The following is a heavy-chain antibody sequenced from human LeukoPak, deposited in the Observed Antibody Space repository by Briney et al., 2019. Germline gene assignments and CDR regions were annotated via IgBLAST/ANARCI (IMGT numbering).Heavy chain of an antibody. Sequence: PGGSLRLSCSASGFTFRYFGIHWVRQAPGKGLEFVSGVSADGQTAHYIESVKGRLTISRDNSKSTLFLQMSSLKTEDTAVYYCVRRSGDWYDYWGQGTLVTVSS. CDR2: VSADGQTA. V-gene: IGHV3-64D*06. D-gene: IGHD2-21*02. J-gene: IGHJ4*02. CDR3: VRRSGDWYDY. CDR1: GFTFRYFG.